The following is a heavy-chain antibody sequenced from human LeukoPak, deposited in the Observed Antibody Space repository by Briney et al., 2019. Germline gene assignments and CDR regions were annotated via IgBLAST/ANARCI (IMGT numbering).Heavy chain of an antibody. CDR2: MYNSGST. J-gene: IGHJ4*02. CDR1: GGSISGSY. Sequence: SETLSLTCTVSGGSISGSYWSWIRQPPGKRLEWIAYMYNSGSTNYNPSLKSRVTISIDTSKNQFSLKLSSLTAADTAIYYCARGIESYGDYGYWGQGILVTVSS. V-gene: IGHV4-59*01. CDR3: ARGIESYGDYGY. D-gene: IGHD4-17*01.